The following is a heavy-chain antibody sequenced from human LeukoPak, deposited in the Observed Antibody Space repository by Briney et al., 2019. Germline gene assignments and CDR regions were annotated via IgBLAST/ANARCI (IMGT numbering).Heavy chain of an antibody. CDR3: ARTSNRARIAAAGSTSGRYYFDY. D-gene: IGHD6-13*01. Sequence: GGSLRLSCAASGFTFSSYSMNWVRQAPGEGLEWVSSISSSSSYIYYADSVKGRFTISRDNAKNSLYLQMNSLRAEDTAVYYCARTSNRARIAAAGSTSGRYYFDYWGQGTLVTVSS. J-gene: IGHJ4*02. V-gene: IGHV3-21*01. CDR1: GFTFSSYS. CDR2: ISSSSSYI.